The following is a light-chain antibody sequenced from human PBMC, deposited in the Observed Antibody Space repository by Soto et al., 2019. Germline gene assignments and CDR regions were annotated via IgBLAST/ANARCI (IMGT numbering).Light chain of an antibody. CDR1: QSSSSW. CDR3: QQYNSYS. Sequence: IQMTQSPSILSASVGDRVTITCRASQSSSSWLAWYQQKPGKAPNLLIYKASHLENGVPSRFSGSGSGTEFTLTISSLQPGDFATYYCQQYNSYSFGQGTKVDI. J-gene: IGKJ1*01. CDR2: KAS. V-gene: IGKV1-5*03.